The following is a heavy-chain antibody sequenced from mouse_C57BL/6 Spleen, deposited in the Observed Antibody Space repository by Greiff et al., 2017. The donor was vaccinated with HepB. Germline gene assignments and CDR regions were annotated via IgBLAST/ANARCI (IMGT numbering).Heavy chain of an antibody. Sequence: QVQLQQSGAELARPGASVKMSCKASGYTFTSYTMHWVKQRPGQGLEWIGYINPSSGYTKYNQKFKDKATLTADKSSSTAYMQLSSLTSEDSAVYYCARRDYDDRIYAMDYWGQGTSVTVSS. D-gene: IGHD2-4*01. V-gene: IGHV1-4*01. CDR2: INPSSGYT. J-gene: IGHJ4*01. CDR3: ARRDYDDRIYAMDY. CDR1: GYTFTSYT.